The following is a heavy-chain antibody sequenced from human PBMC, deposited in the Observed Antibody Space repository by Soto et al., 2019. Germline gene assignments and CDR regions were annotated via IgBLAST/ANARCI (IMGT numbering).Heavy chain of an antibody. J-gene: IGHJ6*02. CDR1: GGTFSSYA. Sequence: SVKVSCKASGGTFSSYAISWVRQAPGQGLEWMGGIIPIFGTANYAQKFQGRVTITAXXSXSXXXMXLXXLRSEDTAVYCCASRGYSHYSPYGMDVWGQGTTVTVSS. D-gene: IGHD5-18*01. CDR3: ASRGYSHYSPYGMDV. CDR2: IIPIFGTA. V-gene: IGHV1-69*13.